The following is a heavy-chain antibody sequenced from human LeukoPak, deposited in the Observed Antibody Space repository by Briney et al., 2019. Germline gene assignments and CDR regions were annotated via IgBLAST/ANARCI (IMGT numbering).Heavy chain of an antibody. Sequence: SETLSLTCTVSGGSLSSYYWSWLRQPAGKGLEWIGRIYTSGSTNYNPSLTSRVTISVDKSKNQFSLKLSSVSAADTAVYYCAREDRRILDYWGQGTLVTVSS. CDR2: IYTSGST. CDR1: GGSLSSYY. D-gene: IGHD2-15*01. J-gene: IGHJ4*02. CDR3: AREDRRILDY. V-gene: IGHV4-4*07.